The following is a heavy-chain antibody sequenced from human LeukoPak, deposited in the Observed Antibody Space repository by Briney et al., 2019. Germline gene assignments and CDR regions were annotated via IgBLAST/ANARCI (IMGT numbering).Heavy chain of an antibody. V-gene: IGHV3-23*01. Sequence: GGSLRLSCFASGFAFSTYAMGWVREAPGKGLERVSAISAGGGSTYYTDSVKGRSTISRDSPKNTVYLQMNSLRAEDTAVCLCTNRCSFNCYTAFDCWGQGTIVTVSS. CDR1: GFAFSTYA. CDR2: ISAGGGST. J-gene: IGHJ3*01. D-gene: IGHD2-2*02. CDR3: TNRCSFNCYTAFDC.